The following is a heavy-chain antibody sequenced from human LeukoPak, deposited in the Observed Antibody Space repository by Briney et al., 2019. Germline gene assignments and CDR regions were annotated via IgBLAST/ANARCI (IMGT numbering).Heavy chain of an antibody. V-gene: IGHV3-23*01. J-gene: IGHJ3*02. CDR2: ISGSGGST. D-gene: IGHD5-18*01. Sequence: AGGSLRLSCAASGFTFSSYAMSWVRQAPGKGLEWVSAISGSGGSTYYTDSVKGRFTISRDNSKNTLYLQMNSLRAEDTAVYYCARGVQLWPRAADAFDIWGQGTMVTVSS. CDR1: GFTFSSYA. CDR3: ARGVQLWPRAADAFDI.